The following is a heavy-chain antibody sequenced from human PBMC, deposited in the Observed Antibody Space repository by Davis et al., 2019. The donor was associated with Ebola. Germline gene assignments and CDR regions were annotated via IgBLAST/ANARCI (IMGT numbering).Heavy chain of an antibody. Sequence: PGGSLRLSCAASGFTFSSYAMHWVRQAPGKGLEWVAVISYDGSNKYYADSVKGRFTISRDNSKNTLYLQMNSLRAEDTAVYYCARGGESITMIVVVSSFDYWGQGTLVTVSS. V-gene: IGHV3-30-3*01. CDR1: GFTFSSYA. D-gene: IGHD3-22*01. CDR2: ISYDGSNK. CDR3: ARGGESITMIVVVSSFDY. J-gene: IGHJ4*02.